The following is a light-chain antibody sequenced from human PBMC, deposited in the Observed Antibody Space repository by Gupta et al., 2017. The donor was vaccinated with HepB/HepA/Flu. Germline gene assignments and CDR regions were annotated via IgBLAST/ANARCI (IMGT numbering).Light chain of an antibody. CDR3: ETWDSNIPKV. CDR1: SGHTTYS. J-gene: IGLJ2*01. CDR2: VERSGTY. V-gene: IGLV4-60*03. Sequence: QPVLSQPSSASASLGSSDTLTFTLSSGHTTYSISWHQQQQGKAPRYLLKVERSGTYNKGSGVPDRFSGSSSGADRYLTISILQSEDEADYYCETWDSNIPKVFGGGTKLTLL.